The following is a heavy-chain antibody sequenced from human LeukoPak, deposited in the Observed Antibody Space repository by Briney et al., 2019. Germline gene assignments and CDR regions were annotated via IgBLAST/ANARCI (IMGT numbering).Heavy chain of an antibody. J-gene: IGHJ6*02. CDR2: ITDSGNT. CDR3: ARDYCAGFYYGLDV. V-gene: IGHV4-34*01. Sequence: SETLSLTCAVYGGSLSDYYWNWIRQPPGKGLEWIGEITDSGNTHYNSSLKGRVTISLDTSKSQFSLRLSSVTAADTAVYFCARDYCAGFYYGLDVWGQGTTVTVSS. CDR1: GGSLSDYY. D-gene: IGHD2-21*01.